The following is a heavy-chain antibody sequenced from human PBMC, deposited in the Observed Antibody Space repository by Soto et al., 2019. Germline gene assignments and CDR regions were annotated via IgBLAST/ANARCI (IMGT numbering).Heavy chain of an antibody. J-gene: IGHJ4*02. CDR2: IIPIFGTT. V-gene: IGHV1-69*12. Sequence: QVQLVQSGAEVKKPGSSVKVSCKASGGTFSSYVLSWVRQAPGQGLEWMGGIIPIFGTTNYAQKFQGRVTITADESTSTAYMERSSLRSEDTAMYYCARDVTTGTEYYFDYGGQGTLVTVSS. D-gene: IGHD1-1*01. CDR3: ARDVTTGTEYYFDY. CDR1: GGTFSSYV.